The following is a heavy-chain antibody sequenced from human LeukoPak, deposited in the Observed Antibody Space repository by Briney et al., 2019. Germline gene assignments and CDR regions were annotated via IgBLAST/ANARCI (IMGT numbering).Heavy chain of an antibody. V-gene: IGHV3-23*01. D-gene: IGHD2-2*01. CDR2: ICGSGGST. Sequence: PGGSLRLSCAASGFTLSAYAMSWVRQAPGKGLEWVSAICGSGGSTYYADSVKGRFTISRDNSKNTLYVQLTRLRADGTAIYYCAKYVVPAPFGYYMDVWGKGTTVTVSS. J-gene: IGHJ6*03. CDR1: GFTLSAYA. CDR3: AKYVVPAPFGYYMDV.